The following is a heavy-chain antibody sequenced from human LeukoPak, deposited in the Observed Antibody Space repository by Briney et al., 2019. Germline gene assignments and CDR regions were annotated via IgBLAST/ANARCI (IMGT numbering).Heavy chain of an antibody. CDR1: GGSISSYY. CDR2: IYYSGST. CDR3: ARQGGGFPYYFDH. Sequence: KPSETLSLTCTVSGGSISSYYWSWIRQPPGKGLEWIGYIYYSGSTNYNPSLKSRVTISVDTSKNQFSLKLSSVTAADTAVYYCARQGGGFPYYFDHWGQGTLVTVSS. V-gene: IGHV4-59*08. D-gene: IGHD1-26*01. J-gene: IGHJ4*02.